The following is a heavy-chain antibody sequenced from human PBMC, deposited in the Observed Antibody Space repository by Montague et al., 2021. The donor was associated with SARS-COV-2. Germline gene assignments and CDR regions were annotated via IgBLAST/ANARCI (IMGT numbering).Heavy chain of an antibody. J-gene: IGHJ5*02. V-gene: IGHV4-39*01. CDR3: ARLGFVELWLNLGWFDP. Sequence: SETLSLTCTVSGGSISSSGYYWGWIRQPPGKGLEWIGTVYYSGSTNYNPSLKSRVTMTVDTSKNQFSLELRSVTAADTAVYYCARLGFVELWLNLGWFDPWGQGTLVTVSS. CDR2: VYYSGST. D-gene: IGHD3-16*02. CDR1: GGSISSSGYY.